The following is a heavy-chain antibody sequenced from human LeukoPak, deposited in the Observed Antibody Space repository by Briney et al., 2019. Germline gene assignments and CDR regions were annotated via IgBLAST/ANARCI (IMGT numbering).Heavy chain of an antibody. Sequence: PGGSLTLSCAASGFTLSSYAMSWVRQAPGKGLGWVSATSGSGGSTYYADSVKGRFTISRDNSKNTLYLQINSLRVEDTVVYYCARDPGLYSHRDYYMDVWGKGTTVTVSS. D-gene: IGHD2-21*01. V-gene: IGHV3-23*01. CDR2: TSGSGGST. CDR1: GFTLSSYA. J-gene: IGHJ6*03. CDR3: ARDPGLYSHRDYYMDV.